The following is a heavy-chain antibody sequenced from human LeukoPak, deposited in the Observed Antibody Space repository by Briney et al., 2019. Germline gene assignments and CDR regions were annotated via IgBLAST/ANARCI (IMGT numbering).Heavy chain of an antibody. Sequence: GGSLRLSCAASGFTFDDYAMHWVRHAPGKGLEWVSGISWNSGSIGYADSVKGRFTISRDNAKNSLYLQMNSLRAEDTALYYCAKDRTDIAAAGSGDAFDIWGQGTMVTVSS. J-gene: IGHJ3*02. CDR3: AKDRTDIAAAGSGDAFDI. D-gene: IGHD6-13*01. CDR2: ISWNSGSI. CDR1: GFTFDDYA. V-gene: IGHV3-9*01.